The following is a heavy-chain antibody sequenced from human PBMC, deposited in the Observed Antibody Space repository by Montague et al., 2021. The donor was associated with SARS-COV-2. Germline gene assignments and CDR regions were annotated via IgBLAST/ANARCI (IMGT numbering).Heavy chain of an antibody. J-gene: IGHJ4*02. CDR1: NYSVSSGYY. CDR3: ARGAVGPTVLFLEY. Sequence: SETLSLTCTVSNYSVSSGYYWGWVRQFSGKGLEWIGFKFHSGSTYYNPSLQSRVITSVDTSKNQVSLKLRSVIAADTAVYYCARGAVGPTVLFLEYWGQGILVAVSS. D-gene: IGHD1-26*01. CDR2: KFHSGST. V-gene: IGHV4-38-2*02.